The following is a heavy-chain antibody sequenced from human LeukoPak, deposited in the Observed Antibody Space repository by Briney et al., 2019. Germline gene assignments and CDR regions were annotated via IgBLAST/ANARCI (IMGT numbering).Heavy chain of an antibody. D-gene: IGHD6-19*01. J-gene: IGHJ4*02. CDR3: AKGGGWLYYFDY. Sequence: PGGSLRLSCAASGFTFSTFAMNWVRQAPGKGLEWVSAISGRGESTYYADSVQGRFIISRDNSKNTLYLQINSLRAEDTAVYYCAKGGGWLYYFDYWGQGTLVTVSS. V-gene: IGHV3-23*01. CDR2: ISGRGEST. CDR1: GFTFSTFA.